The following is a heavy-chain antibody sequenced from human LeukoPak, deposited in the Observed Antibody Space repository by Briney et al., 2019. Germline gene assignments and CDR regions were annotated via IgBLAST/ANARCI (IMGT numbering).Heavy chain of an antibody. CDR3: TRDDSSQYYYYYSMDV. J-gene: IGHJ6*03. V-gene: IGHV3-15*01. CDR2: TKSKTDGGTT. Sequence: PGGSLRLSCAASGFTFSDHYMDWVRQAPGKGLEWVGRTKSKTDGGTTDYAAPVKGRFTISRDDSKNTLYLQMNSLKTEDTAVYYCTRDDSSQYYYYYSMDVWGKGTTVTISS. CDR1: GFTFSDHY. D-gene: IGHD3-22*01.